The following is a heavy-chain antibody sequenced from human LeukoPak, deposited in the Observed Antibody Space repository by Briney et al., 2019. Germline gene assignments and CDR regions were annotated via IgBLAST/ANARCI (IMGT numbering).Heavy chain of an antibody. D-gene: IGHD2-2*01. CDR1: GFTFSDYG. J-gene: IGHJ4*02. CDR3: AREGGCSSAKCPFDY. Sequence: PGGSLRLSCAASGFTFSDYGIHRVRQAPGKGLEWVAVIWYDGNNKYYADSVKGRFTISRDNSKNMMYLQMNSLRAEDTAVYYCAREGGCSSAKCPFDYWGQGTLVTVPS. CDR2: IWYDGNNK. V-gene: IGHV3-33*01.